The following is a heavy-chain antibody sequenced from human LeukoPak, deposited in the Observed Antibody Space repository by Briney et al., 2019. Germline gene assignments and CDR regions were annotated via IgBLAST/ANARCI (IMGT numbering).Heavy chain of an antibody. D-gene: IGHD5-18*01. V-gene: IGHV3-7*01. CDR3: AREMTDTAMGYYYYYMDV. Sequence: PGGSLRLSCAASGFTFSSYWMSWVRQAPGKGLEWVANIKQDGSEKYYVDSVKGRFTISRDNAKNSLYLQMNSLRAEDTAVYYCAREMTDTAMGYYYYYMDVWGKGTTVTVSS. J-gene: IGHJ6*03. CDR2: IKQDGSEK. CDR1: GFTFSSYW.